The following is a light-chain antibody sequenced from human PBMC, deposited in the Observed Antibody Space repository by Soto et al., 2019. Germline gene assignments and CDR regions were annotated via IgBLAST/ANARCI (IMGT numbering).Light chain of an antibody. J-gene: IGLJ2*01. CDR2: GNS. V-gene: IGLV1-40*01. CDR3: QSYDSSLGGS. Sequence: QSVLTQPPSVSGAPGQRVTISCTGSSSNIGAGYDVHWYQQLPGTAPKLLIYGNSNRPSGVPDRFSGSKSGTSASLAITGLQAGDEADYYCQSYDSSLGGSIGGGTQLTVL. CDR1: SSNIGAGYD.